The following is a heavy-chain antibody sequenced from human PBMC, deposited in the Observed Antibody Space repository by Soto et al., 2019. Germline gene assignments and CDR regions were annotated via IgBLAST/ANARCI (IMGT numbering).Heavy chain of an antibody. V-gene: IGHV3-23*01. D-gene: IGHD4-17*01. J-gene: IGHJ4*02. Sequence: PGGSLRLSCAASGFTFSSYAMIWVRQAPGKGLEWVSAISGSGGSTYYADSVKGRFTISRDNSKNTLYLQMNSLRAEDTAVYYCAKLGGRLDYGYYFDYWGQGTLVTVSS. CDR2: ISGSGGST. CDR1: GFTFSSYA. CDR3: AKLGGRLDYGYYFDY.